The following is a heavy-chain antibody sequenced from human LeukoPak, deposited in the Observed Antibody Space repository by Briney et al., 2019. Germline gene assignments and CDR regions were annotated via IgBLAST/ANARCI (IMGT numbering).Heavy chain of an antibody. CDR3: ARAYSGSYPYFQH. CDR2: IYYSGSA. CDR1: GGSISTYY. D-gene: IGHD1-26*01. Sequence: SETLSLTCTVSGGSISTYYWSWIRQPPGKGLEWIGYIYYSGSANYNPSLKSRVTISVDSSKNQFSLKLSSVTAADTAVYYCARAYSGSYPYFQHWGQGTLVTVSS. J-gene: IGHJ1*01. V-gene: IGHV4-59*01.